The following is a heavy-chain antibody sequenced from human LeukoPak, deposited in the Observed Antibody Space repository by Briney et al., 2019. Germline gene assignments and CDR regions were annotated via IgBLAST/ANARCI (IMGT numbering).Heavy chain of an antibody. CDR1: GFTFGAYW. J-gene: IGHJ4*02. CDR3: ARHIVGEQNFDY. V-gene: IGHV3-7*01. Sequence: GGSLRLSCAASGFTFGAYWMSWFRQAPGKGPEWVASIKDDGSAQFYVDSLEGRFTISRDDAKNTLYLQMDTMRVEDTAVYYCARHIVGEQNFDYWSQGTLVTVSS. D-gene: IGHD3-16*02. CDR2: IKDDGSAQ.